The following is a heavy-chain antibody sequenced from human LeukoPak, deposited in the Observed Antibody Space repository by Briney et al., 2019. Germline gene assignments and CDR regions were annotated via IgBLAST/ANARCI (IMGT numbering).Heavy chain of an antibody. Sequence: GGSLRLSCVASGFTFSSYWMSWVRQAPGKGLEWVANIKEDGSEKDYVDSVKGRFTISRDNAKNSLYLRMNSLRAEDTAVYYCARERSYYGSTSYWGQGTLVTVAS. CDR1: GFTFSSYW. D-gene: IGHD1-26*01. J-gene: IGHJ4*02. V-gene: IGHV3-7*05. CDR2: IKEDGSEK. CDR3: ARERSYYGSTSY.